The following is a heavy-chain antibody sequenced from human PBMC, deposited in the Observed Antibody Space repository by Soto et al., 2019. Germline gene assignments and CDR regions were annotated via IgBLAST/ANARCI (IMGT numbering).Heavy chain of an antibody. J-gene: IGHJ4*02. CDR3: AREIWGPEY. V-gene: IGHV3-7*03. CDR1: GFTFTNYW. Sequence: EVQLVESGGGLVQPGGPLRLSCAASGFTFTNYWMTWVRQAPGRGLEWVANIKKDGSEKHYVDSVKGRFTISRDNAKNSLYLQINSLRAEDTAVYYCAREIWGPEYWGQGTRVTVSS. CDR2: IKKDGSEK. D-gene: IGHD7-27*01.